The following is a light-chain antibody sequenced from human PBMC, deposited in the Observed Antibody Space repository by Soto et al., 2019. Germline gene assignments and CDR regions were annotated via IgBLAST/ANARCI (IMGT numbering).Light chain of an antibody. CDR3: QQHSSYPWT. J-gene: IGKJ1*01. Sequence: DIVFTQSPSFLSASPGDTVTITCRASQALSNYLAWYQQKPGKAPSPLIYGASTWASGVSARFSGSGSGTDFTLTISSLQPEDFAAYYCQQHSSYPWTFGQGTKVDIK. V-gene: IGKV1-9*01. CDR1: QALSNY. CDR2: GAS.